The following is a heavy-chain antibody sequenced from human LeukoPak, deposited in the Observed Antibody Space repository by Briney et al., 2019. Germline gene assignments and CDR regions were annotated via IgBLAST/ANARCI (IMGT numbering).Heavy chain of an antibody. V-gene: IGHV3-30*03. Sequence: PGRSLRLSCAASGFTFSTSGIDWVRQAPGKGLEWVGLLSSGGINKHYADSVKGRFIISRDNSMNTLYLQMNSLGVEDTAVYHCARDDGGRGLATWDWGQGTLVTVSS. CDR2: LSSGGINK. CDR1: GFTFSTSG. J-gene: IGHJ4*02. CDR3: ARDDGGRGLATWD. D-gene: IGHD2-15*01.